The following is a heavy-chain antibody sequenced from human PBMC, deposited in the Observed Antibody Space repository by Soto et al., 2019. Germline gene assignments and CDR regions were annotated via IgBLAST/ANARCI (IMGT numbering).Heavy chain of an antibody. Sequence: GGSLRLSCAASGCPFSSYGMHWVRQATGKGLEWVAVIWHDGSKEYYADSVKGRFTTSRDNSKNTLYLQMNSLRAEDTAVYYCAREGIRSPLYYWGQGTLVTVSS. V-gene: IGHV3-33*08. CDR3: AREGIRSPLYY. J-gene: IGHJ4*02. D-gene: IGHD4-17*01. CDR1: GCPFSSYG. CDR2: IWHDGSKE.